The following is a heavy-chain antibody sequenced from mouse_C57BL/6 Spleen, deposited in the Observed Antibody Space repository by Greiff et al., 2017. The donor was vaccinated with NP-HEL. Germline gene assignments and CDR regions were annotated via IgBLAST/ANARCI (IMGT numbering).Heavy chain of an antibody. D-gene: IGHD6-1*01. V-gene: IGHV1-15*01. CDR2: IDPETGGT. CDR1: GYTFTDYE. CDR3: TRLKSPLYWYFDV. Sequence: VQVVESGAELVRPGASVTLSCKASGYTFTDYEMHWVKQTPVHGLEWIGAIDPETGGTAYNQKFKGKAILTADKSSSTAYMELRSLTSEDSAVYYCTRLKSPLYWYFDVWGTGTTVTVSS. J-gene: IGHJ1*03.